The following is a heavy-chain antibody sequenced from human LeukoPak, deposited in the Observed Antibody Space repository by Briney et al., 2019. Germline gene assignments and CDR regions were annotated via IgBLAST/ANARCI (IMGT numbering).Heavy chain of an antibody. D-gene: IGHD2-15*01. J-gene: IGHJ4*02. Sequence: SETLSLTCTVSGGAISNYYWSWIRQPPGKGLEWIGYIYYSGSTNYNPSLKSRVTISVDTSKNQFSLTLSSVTAADTAVYYCARVSCSGGSCYSFDYWGQGTLVTVSS. V-gene: IGHV4-59*08. CDR1: GGAISNYY. CDR3: ARVSCSGGSCYSFDY. CDR2: IYYSGST.